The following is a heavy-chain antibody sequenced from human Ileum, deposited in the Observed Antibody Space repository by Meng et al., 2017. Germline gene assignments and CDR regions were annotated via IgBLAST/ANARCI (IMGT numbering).Heavy chain of an antibody. D-gene: IGHD6-19*01. J-gene: IGHJ4*02. CDR1: GFTFNTYW. Sequence: GGSLRLSCVASGFTFNTYWMTWVRQAPGKGLEWVANINEDEAEKDYVDSVKGRFTISRDNAKNSVYLQMNSLRAEDTAVYYCARLPGGWFRTDYWGQGTLVTGSS. V-gene: IGHV3-7*01. CDR2: INEDEAEK. CDR3: ARLPGGWFRTDY.